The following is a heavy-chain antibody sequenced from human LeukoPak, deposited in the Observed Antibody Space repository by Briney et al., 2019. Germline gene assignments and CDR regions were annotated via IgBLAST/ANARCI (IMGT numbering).Heavy chain of an antibody. V-gene: IGHV1-69*05. CDR2: IIPIFGTA. CDR3: ARVRGYSYGNPFDY. CDR1: GGTFSSYA. J-gene: IGHJ4*02. D-gene: IGHD5-18*01. Sequence: SVEVSCKASGGTFSSYAISWVRQAPGQGLEWMGRIIPIFGTANYAQKFQGRVTITTDESTSTAYMELSSLRSEDTAVSYCARVRGYSYGNPFDYWGQGTLVTVSS.